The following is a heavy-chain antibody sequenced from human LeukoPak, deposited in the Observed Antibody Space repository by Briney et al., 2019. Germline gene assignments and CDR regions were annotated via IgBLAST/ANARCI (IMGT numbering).Heavy chain of an antibody. CDR3: ATLHYDFWSGYFDP. J-gene: IGHJ5*02. V-gene: IGHV1-8*03. Sequence: ASVKVSCKASGYTFTSYDINWVRQATGQGLEWMGWMNPNSGNTGYAQKFQGRVTITRHTSISTAYMELSSLRSEDTAVYYCATLHYDFWSGYFDPWGQGTLVTVSS. D-gene: IGHD3-3*01. CDR2: MNPNSGNT. CDR1: GYTFTSYD.